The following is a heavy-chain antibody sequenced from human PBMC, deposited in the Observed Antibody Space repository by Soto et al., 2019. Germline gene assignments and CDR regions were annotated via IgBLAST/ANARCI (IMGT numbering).Heavy chain of an antibody. J-gene: IGHJ6*02. CDR2: INSDGSST. Sequence: GGSLSLSCAASGFTFSIYWMHWVRQAPGKGLVWVSRINSDGSSTSYADSVKGRFTISRDNAKNTLYLQVNSLRAEDTAAYYCARDLGQVRYSSAWHYYYYGMDVCGQGATVTVSS. V-gene: IGHV3-74*01. CDR3: ARDLGQVRYSSAWHYYYYGMDV. CDR1: GFTFSIYW. D-gene: IGHD6-19*01.